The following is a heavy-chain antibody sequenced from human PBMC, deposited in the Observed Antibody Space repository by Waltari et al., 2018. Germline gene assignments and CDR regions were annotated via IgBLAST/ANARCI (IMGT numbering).Heavy chain of an antibody. D-gene: IGHD2-15*01. J-gene: IGHJ4*02. CDR3: ASRGIGYCSGGSCYDYFDY. Sequence: QVQLVQSGAEVKKPGSSVKVSCKDSGGTFSSNAISWVRQAPGQGLEWMGGIIPIFGTANYAQKVQGRVTITADESTSTAYMELSSLRSEDTAVYYCASRGIGYCSGGSCYDYFDYWGQGTLVTVSS. V-gene: IGHV1-69*01. CDR2: IIPIFGTA. CDR1: GGTFSSNA.